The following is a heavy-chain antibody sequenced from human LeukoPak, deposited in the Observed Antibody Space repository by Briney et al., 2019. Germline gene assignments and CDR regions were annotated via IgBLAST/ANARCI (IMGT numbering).Heavy chain of an antibody. CDR2: IYPRDSRT. CDR3: AKGGDGRDFLLY. CDR1: GYSFTNYW. D-gene: IGHD5-24*01. Sequence: GASVKVSSKGSGYSFTNYWIGWVRQMPGKGLEWMGFIYPRDSRTTYSPSFQGQVTISADRSISTAYIQWSSLKASDTAMYYCAKGGDGRDFLLYWGQGSLVTVSS. J-gene: IGHJ4*02. V-gene: IGHV5-51*01.